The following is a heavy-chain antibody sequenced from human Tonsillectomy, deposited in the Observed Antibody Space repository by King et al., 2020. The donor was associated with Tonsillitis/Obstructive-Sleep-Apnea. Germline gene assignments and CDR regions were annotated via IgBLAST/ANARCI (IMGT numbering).Heavy chain of an antibody. CDR1: GGTFSSYA. Sequence: AQLVQSGAEVKKPGSSVKVSCKASGGTFSSYAIIWVRQAPGQGLECRGGIIPIFGTVNYAQKFQGRVTITADESTSTAYMELSSLRSEETAVYYCAGRNSNWFDPWGQGTLVTVSS. CDR3: AGRNSNWFDP. J-gene: IGHJ5*02. CDR2: IIPIFGTV. V-gene: IGHV1-69*01. D-gene: IGHD4-23*01.